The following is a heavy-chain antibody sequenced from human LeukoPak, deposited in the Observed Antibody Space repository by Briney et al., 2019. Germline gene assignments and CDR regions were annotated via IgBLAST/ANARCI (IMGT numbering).Heavy chain of an antibody. CDR2: IRYDGSNK. Sequence: GGSLRLSCAASGFTFSSYGMHWVRQAPGKGLEWVAFIRYDGSNKYYADSVKGRFTISRDNSKNTLYLQMNSLRAEDTAVYYCAIAHLAGSAFDYWGQGTLVTVSS. V-gene: IGHV3-30*02. D-gene: IGHD6-19*01. J-gene: IGHJ4*02. CDR1: GFTFSSYG. CDR3: AIAHLAGSAFDY.